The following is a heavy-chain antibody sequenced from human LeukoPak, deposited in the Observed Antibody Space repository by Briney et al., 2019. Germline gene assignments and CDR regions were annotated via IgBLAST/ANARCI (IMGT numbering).Heavy chain of an antibody. D-gene: IGHD4-17*01. CDR2: IWYDGSNK. J-gene: IGHJ4*02. CDR3: ARASVTTTGPLNY. V-gene: IGHV3-33*01. CDR1: GFTFSSYG. Sequence: GGSLRLSCAASGFTFSSYGMHWVRQAPGKGLEWVAVIWYDGSNKYYADSVKGRFTISRDNSKNTLYLQMNSLRAEDTAVYYCARASVTTTGPLNYRGQGTLVTVSS.